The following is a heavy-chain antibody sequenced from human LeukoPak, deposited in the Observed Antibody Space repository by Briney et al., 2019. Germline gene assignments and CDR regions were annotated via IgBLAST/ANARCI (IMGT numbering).Heavy chain of an antibody. J-gene: IGHJ6*02. V-gene: IGHV4-59*01. Sequence: SETLSLTCTVSGGSISSYYWSWIRQPPGKGLEWIGYIYYSGSTNYNPSLKSRVTISVDTSKNQFSLKLSSVTAADTALYYCARSAGRSYYGMDVWGQGTTVTVSS. CDR3: ARSAGRSYYGMDV. CDR2: IYYSGST. CDR1: GGSISSYY.